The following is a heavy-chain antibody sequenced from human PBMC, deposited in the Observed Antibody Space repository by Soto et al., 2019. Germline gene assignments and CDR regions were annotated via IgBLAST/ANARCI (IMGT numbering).Heavy chain of an antibody. CDR3: ARDLWRITIFSIHLRGMDV. CDR2: INPSGGST. V-gene: IGHV1-46*01. CDR1: GYTFTSYY. Sequence: ASVKVSCNASGYTFTSYYMHWVRQATGQGLEWMGIINPSGGSTSYAQKFQRRVTMTRDTSTSTVYIELWSLRSADTAVYYCARDLWRITIFSIHLRGMDVWGQGTTVTVSS. D-gene: IGHD3-3*01. J-gene: IGHJ6*02.